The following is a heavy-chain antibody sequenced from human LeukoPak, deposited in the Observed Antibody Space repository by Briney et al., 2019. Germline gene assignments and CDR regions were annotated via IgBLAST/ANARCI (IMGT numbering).Heavy chain of an antibody. Sequence: PSETLSLTCAVSGGSISSDSYYWGWIRQPPGKGLEWIGSIYSGGTTYYNPSLKSRVTISVDTSKNQFSLKLTSVTAADAAAYYCARHSRNCSGGYWYLYYWGQGTLVTVSS. CDR3: ARHSRNCSGGYWYLYY. CDR2: IYSGGTT. V-gene: IGHV4-39*01. D-gene: IGHD2-15*01. J-gene: IGHJ4*02. CDR1: GGSISSDSYY.